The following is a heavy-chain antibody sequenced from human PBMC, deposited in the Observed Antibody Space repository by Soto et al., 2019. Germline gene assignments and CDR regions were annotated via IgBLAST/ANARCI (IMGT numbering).Heavy chain of an antibody. Sequence: GGSLRLSCAASGFTFSTYGMHWVRQAPGKGLEWVVVIWYDGSKKYYADSVKGRFTISRDNSKNTLYLQMNSLRAEDTAVYYCARIGYCSGVSCSSFLSSGIDYWGQGTLVTVSS. V-gene: IGHV3-33*01. CDR2: IWYDGSKK. CDR1: GFTFSTYG. CDR3: ARIGYCSGVSCSSFLSSGIDY. J-gene: IGHJ4*02. D-gene: IGHD2-15*01.